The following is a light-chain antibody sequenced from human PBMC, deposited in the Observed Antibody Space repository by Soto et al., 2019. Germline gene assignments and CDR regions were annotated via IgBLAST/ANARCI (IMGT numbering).Light chain of an antibody. J-gene: IGKJ4*01. CDR1: QSVAGN. V-gene: IGKV3-15*01. Sequence: EIVMTQSPATLSVSPGETATLSCMASQSVAGNLAWYQQKPGQPPRLLIYGVSTRATGVPARFSGSGSETDFSLTISSLQIEDFALYYCQQSNNWPPLTFGGGTKVEIK. CDR3: QQSNNWPPLT. CDR2: GVS.